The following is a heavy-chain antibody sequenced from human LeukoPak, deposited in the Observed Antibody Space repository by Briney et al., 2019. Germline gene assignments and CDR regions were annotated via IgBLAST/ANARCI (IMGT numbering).Heavy chain of an antibody. CDR3: AKDNSLAAPPYGMDV. J-gene: IGHJ6*02. CDR2: ISYDGSNK. CDR1: GFTFSSYG. Sequence: GGSLRLSCAASGFTFSSYGMHWVRQAPGKGLEGGAVISYDGSNKYYADSVKGRFTISRDKSKNTLYLHMNRLRAEDTAVYYCAKDNSLAAPPYGMDVWGQGTTVTVSS. V-gene: IGHV3-30*18. D-gene: IGHD6-13*01.